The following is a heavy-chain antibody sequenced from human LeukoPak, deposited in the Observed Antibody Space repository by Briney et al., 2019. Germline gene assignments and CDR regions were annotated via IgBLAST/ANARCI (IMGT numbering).Heavy chain of an antibody. J-gene: IGHJ4*02. CDR3: ARALSNSWYDFDY. V-gene: IGHV4-4*07. Sequence: SETLSLTCTVSGDPIISYYWSWIRQPAGKGLEWIGRIYTSGTTNYNPSLKSRVTMSVDTSKNQFSLKLSSVTAADTAVYYCARALSNSWYDFDYWGQGTLVTVSS. D-gene: IGHD6-19*01. CDR2: IYTSGTT. CDR1: GDPIISYY.